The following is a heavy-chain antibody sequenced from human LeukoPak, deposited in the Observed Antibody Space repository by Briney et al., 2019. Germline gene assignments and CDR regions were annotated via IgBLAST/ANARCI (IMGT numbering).Heavy chain of an antibody. J-gene: IGHJ4*02. CDR3: ATDSRCDFWSGYYYTGGAYFVY. CDR2: VDPEDGET. V-gene: IGHV1-69-2*01. CDR1: GYTFTDYY. D-gene: IGHD3-3*01. Sequence: ASVKISCKVSGYTFTDYYMHWVQQAPGKGLEWMGLVDPEDGETIYAEKFQGRVTITADTSTDTAYMELSSLRSEDTAVYYCATDSRCDFWSGYYYTGGAYFVYWGQGALVTVSS.